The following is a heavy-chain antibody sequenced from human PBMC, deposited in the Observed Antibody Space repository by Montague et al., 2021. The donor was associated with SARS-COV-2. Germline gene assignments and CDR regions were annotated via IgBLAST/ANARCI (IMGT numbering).Heavy chain of an antibody. V-gene: IGHV2-70*01. Sequence: PALVKPXQTLTLTCTFSGFSLSTSGMCVSWIRQPPGKALEWLAHXDWNDDKYYSTSLKTRLTISKDTSKIQVVLTMTNMDPVDTATYYCARTHYDILAGYYIAFDYWGQGTLVTVSS. CDR2: XDWNDDK. D-gene: IGHD3-9*01. CDR3: ARTHYDILAGYYIAFDY. J-gene: IGHJ4*02. CDR1: GFSLSTSGMC.